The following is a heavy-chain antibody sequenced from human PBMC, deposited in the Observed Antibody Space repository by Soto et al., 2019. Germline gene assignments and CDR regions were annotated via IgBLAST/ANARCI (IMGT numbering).Heavy chain of an antibody. CDR1: GFTFSTYS. CDR3: ARDSRNRQEGMDV. V-gene: IGHV3-21*02. CDR2: ISSNVDYI. Sequence: EVQLVESGGGLVKPGGCLRLSCSASGFTFSTYSIKWVRQAPGKVLEWVASISSNVDYIYYADSVKGGFTISKDNLKNSMYLQMNSLRVEDRAVYFWARDSRNRQEGMDVGGHGTTVAVSS. J-gene: IGHJ6*02.